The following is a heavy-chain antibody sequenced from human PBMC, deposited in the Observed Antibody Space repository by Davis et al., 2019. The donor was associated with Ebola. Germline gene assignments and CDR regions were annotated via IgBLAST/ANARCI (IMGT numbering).Heavy chain of an antibody. CDR1: GFTFSSYA. J-gene: IGHJ6*02. V-gene: IGHV3-21*01. CDR2: ISSSSSYI. Sequence: GESLKISCAASGFTFSSYAMHCVRQAPGQGLEWVASISSSSSYIYYADSVKGRFTISRDNAKNSLYLQMNSLRAEDTAVYYCARVVGAAAGMFRYGMDVWGQGTTITVSS. CDR3: ARVVGAAAGMFRYGMDV. D-gene: IGHD6-13*01.